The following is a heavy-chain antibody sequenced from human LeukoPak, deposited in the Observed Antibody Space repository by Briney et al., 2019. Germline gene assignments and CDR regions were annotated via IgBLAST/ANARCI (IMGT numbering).Heavy chain of an antibody. CDR1: GFTFSSYP. Sequence: GGSLRLSCAASGFTFSSYPMHWVRQAPGKGLEYVSGISSNGGSTHYANSVKGRFTISRDNSKNTLHLQMGSLRAEDKAVYYCARFSGSGGSYYFDYWGQGTVVTVSS. J-gene: IGHJ4*02. D-gene: IGHD6-19*01. CDR2: ISSNGGST. V-gene: IGHV3-64*01. CDR3: ARFSGSGGSYYFDY.